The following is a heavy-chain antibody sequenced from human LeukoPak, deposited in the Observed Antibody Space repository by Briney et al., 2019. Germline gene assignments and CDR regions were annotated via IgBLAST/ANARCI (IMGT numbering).Heavy chain of an antibody. D-gene: IGHD3-3*01. V-gene: IGHV4-34*01. CDR1: GGSFSGYY. Sequence: SETLSLTCAVYGGSFSGYYWSWIRQPPGKGLEWIGEINHSGSTNYNPSLKSRVTISVDTSKNQFSLKLSSVTAADTAVYYCARFPWSGIPWWFDPWAREPWSPSPQ. CDR2: INHSGST. J-gene: IGHJ5*02. CDR3: ARFPWSGIPWWFDP.